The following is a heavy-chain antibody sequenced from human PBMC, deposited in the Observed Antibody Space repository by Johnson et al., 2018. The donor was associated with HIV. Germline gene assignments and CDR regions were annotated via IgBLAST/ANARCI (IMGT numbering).Heavy chain of an antibody. CDR3: ARGRVSMKVVDLRVGGFDF. CDR1: GLNFSDYS. J-gene: IGHJ3*01. CDR2: ISFDGTTN. V-gene: IGHV3-30*04. Sequence: QEQLVESGGGVVQPGTSMRLSCVVSGLNFSDYSMHWVRQTPGKGLEWVSVISFDGTTNYYADSVNGRFTISRDNSNNTLYLQMNSLGVEATALYFWARGRVSMKVVDLRVGGFDFWGQGTKVTVSS. D-gene: IGHD3-22*01.